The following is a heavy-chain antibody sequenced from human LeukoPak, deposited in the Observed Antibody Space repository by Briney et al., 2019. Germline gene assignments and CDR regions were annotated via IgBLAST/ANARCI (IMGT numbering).Heavy chain of an antibody. CDR3: VRRYYEYNVYDRHFDF. D-gene: IGHD5/OR15-5a*01. J-gene: IGHJ4*02. V-gene: IGHV3-74*03. Sequence: GWSLRLSRASSGFTFIRDLLHWVRQAPGKGLVWVSRISDDGSITTYADCVQGRFTISRDNAKSTVFLQMNSLRVEDTAVYFCVRRYYEYNVYDRHFDFWGQGILVTVSS. CDR2: ISDDGSIT. CDR1: GFTFIRDL.